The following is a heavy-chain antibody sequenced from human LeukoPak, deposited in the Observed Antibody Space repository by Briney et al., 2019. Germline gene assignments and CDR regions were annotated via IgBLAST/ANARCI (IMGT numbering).Heavy chain of an antibody. CDR3: ARRVRFGDGWVFDS. CDR2: IIQSGST. D-gene: IGHD5-24*01. J-gene: IGHJ4*02. Sequence: SSETLSLTCAVYGGSFTGHYWSWIRQSPEKGLEWIGEIIQSGSTNYNPSLRSRVHMSLDTSKNQFSLNLSSVTAADTALYYCARRVRFGDGWVFDSWGQGTLVTVSS. V-gene: IGHV4-34*12. CDR1: GGSFTGHY.